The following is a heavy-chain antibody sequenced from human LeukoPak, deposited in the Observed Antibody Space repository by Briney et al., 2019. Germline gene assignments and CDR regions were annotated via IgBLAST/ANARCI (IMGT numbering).Heavy chain of an antibody. D-gene: IGHD3-10*01. CDR1: GGAISSNNW. V-gene: IGHV4-4*02. Sequence: SSETLSLTCAVSGGAISSNNWWSWVRQPPEKGLEWVGAIYHNGSANYNPPLKGRVTMSVDESKNQFSLKLTSVTAADTAVYFCARAGPWFGELFRDWGQGTLVAVSS. CDR3: ARAGPWFGELFRD. CDR2: IYHNGSA. J-gene: IGHJ4*02.